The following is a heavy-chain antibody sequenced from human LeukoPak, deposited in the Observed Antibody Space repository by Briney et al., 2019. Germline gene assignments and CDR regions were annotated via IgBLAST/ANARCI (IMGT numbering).Heavy chain of an antibody. CDR1: GGPLNSDA. CDR3: ARSWELSGSPIDY. Sequence: AVPVSHMAAGGPLNSDAISWVRQAPGQGLEWMGGIIPIFGTANYAQKFQGRVTITTDESTSTAYMELSSLRSEDTAVYYCARSWELSGSPIDYWGQGTLVTVSS. D-gene: IGHD1-26*01. V-gene: IGHV1-69*05. CDR2: IIPIFGTA. J-gene: IGHJ4*02.